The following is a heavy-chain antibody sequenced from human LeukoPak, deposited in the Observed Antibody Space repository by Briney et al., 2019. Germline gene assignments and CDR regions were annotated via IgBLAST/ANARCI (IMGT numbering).Heavy chain of an antibody. V-gene: IGHV3-72*01. J-gene: IGHJ4*02. CDR3: ARRTWGYFDY. CDR1: GFTISDQF. Sequence: GGSLRPSCAASGFTISDQFMDWVRQAPGKGLEWVGRTTNKANSYTTEYAASVKGRYTISRDESKNSLFLQMNSLKTEDTAVYYCARRTWGYFDYWGQGTLVTVSS. CDR2: TTNKANSYTT. D-gene: IGHD7-27*01.